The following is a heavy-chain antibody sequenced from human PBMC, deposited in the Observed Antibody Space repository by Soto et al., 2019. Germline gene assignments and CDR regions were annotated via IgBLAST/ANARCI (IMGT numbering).Heavy chain of an antibody. CDR3: AREQEALDY. CDR2: INIDGSST. Sequence: GGSLRLSCAASGFTFSGDWMHWVRQGAGKGLEWVAGINIDGSSTYYADSVKGRFTISRDNSKNTLYLQMYSLRPENTAVFYCAREQEALDYWGQGTLVTVSS. J-gene: IGHJ4*02. V-gene: IGHV3-74*01. CDR1: GFTFSGDW.